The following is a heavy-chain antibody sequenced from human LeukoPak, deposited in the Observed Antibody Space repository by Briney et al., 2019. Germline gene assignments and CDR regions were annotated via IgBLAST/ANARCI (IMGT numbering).Heavy chain of an antibody. CDR1: GDSISSSNYY. D-gene: IGHD7-27*01. CDR2: IYHSPST. J-gene: IGHJ4*02. V-gene: IGHV4-39*07. CDR3: ARVSASWGFEY. Sequence: SETLSLTCTVSGDSISSSNYYWAWIRQPPGKGLEWIATIYHSPSTYYNPSLKSRVTISVDTSQNRFSLKVNSVTAADTAVYYCARVSASWGFEYWGQGALVTVSS.